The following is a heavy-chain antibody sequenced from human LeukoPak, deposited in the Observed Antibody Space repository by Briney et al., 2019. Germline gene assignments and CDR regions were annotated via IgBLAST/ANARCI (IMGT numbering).Heavy chain of an antibody. CDR3: TTDYGSGSFD. V-gene: IGHV3-15*01. Sequence: GGSLRLSCAASRFTFSNAWMSWVRQAPGKGLEWVGRIKGKTDGGTTDYAAPVKGRFTISRDDSKNTLYLQMNSPKTEDTAVYYCTTDYGSGSFDWGQGTLVTVSS. J-gene: IGHJ4*02. CDR2: IKGKTDGGTT. D-gene: IGHD3-10*01. CDR1: RFTFSNAW.